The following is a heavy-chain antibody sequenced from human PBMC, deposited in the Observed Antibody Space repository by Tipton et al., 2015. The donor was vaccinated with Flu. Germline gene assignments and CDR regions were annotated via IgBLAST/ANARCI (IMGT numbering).Heavy chain of an antibody. CDR3: AREGRREQLALDY. Sequence: SLRLSCAASGFTVTSSYMSWVRQAPGKGLEWVSVIYGGGTTDYADSVKGRFTISRDKSKNALYLQMSSLRAEDTAVYYCAREGRREQLALDYWGQGTLVTVSS. J-gene: IGHJ4*02. D-gene: IGHD6-6*01. CDR2: IYGGGTT. V-gene: IGHV3-53*01. CDR1: GFTVTSSY.